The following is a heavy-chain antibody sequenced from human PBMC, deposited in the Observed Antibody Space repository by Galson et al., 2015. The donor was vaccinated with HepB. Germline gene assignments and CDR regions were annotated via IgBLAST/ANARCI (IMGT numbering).Heavy chain of an antibody. CDR2: IKQDGSEK. V-gene: IGHV3-7*03. J-gene: IGHJ6*02. Sequence: SLRLSCAASGFTFSSYWMSWVRQAPGKGLEWVANIKQDGSEKYYVDSVKGRFTISGDNAKNSLYLQMNSLRAEDTAVYYCARDRHYRSGWYVGYYYYGMDVWGQGTTVTVSS. CDR1: GFTFSSYW. CDR3: ARDRHYRSGWYVGYYYYGMDV. D-gene: IGHD6-19*01.